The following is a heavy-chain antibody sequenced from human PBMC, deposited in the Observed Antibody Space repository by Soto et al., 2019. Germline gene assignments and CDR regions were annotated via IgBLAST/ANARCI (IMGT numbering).Heavy chain of an antibody. CDR2: IIPIFGTA. J-gene: IGHJ6*02. CDR1: GGTFSSYA. V-gene: IGHV1-69*13. D-gene: IGHD5-18*01. CDR3: ASIVDTAMGYYYYCMDV. Sequence: GASVKVYCKASGGTFSSYAISWVRQAPGQGLEWMGGIIPIFGTANYAQKFQGRVTITADESTSTAYMELSSLRSEDTAAYYCASIVDTAMGYYYYCMDVWGQGTTVTVSS.